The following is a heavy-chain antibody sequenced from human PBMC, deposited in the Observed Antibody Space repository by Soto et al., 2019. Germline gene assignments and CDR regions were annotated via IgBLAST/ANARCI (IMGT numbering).Heavy chain of an antibody. Sequence: GGSLRLSCAASGFTFSGSAMHWVRQASGKGLEWVGRIRSKANSHATAYAASVKGRFTISRDDSKNTAYLQMNSLKTEDTAVYYCTRLPVPATWRDYYYYMDVWGKGTTVTVSS. CDR2: IRSKANSHAT. CDR3: TRLPVPATWRDYYYYMDV. D-gene: IGHD2-2*01. J-gene: IGHJ6*03. V-gene: IGHV3-73*01. CDR1: GFTFSGSA.